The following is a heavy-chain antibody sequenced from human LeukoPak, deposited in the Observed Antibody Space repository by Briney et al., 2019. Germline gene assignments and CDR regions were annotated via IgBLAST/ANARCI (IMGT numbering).Heavy chain of an antibody. CDR1: GFTFDDYA. CDR2: ISWNSGSI. Sequence: GGFLRLSCAASGFTFDDYAMHWVRQAPGKGLEWVSGISWNSGSIGYADSVKGRFTISRDNAKNSLYLQMNSLRAEDTALYYCAKVRERWLQLMDFDYWGQGTLVTVSS. J-gene: IGHJ4*02. CDR3: AKVRERWLQLMDFDY. V-gene: IGHV3-9*01. D-gene: IGHD5-24*01.